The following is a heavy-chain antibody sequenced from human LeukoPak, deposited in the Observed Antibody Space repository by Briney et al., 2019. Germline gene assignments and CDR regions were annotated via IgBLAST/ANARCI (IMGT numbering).Heavy chain of an antibody. CDR1: GFTVSSNY. J-gene: IGHJ4*02. CDR3: ARNLWFGDFDY. D-gene: IGHD3-10*01. V-gene: IGHV3-66*01. CDR2: IYCGGST. Sequence: GGSLRLSCAASGFTVSSNYMSWVRQAPGKGLEWVSVIYCGGSTYYAESVKGRFTISRDNSKNTLYLQMNSLRAEDTAVYYCARNLWFGDFDYWGQGTLVTVSS.